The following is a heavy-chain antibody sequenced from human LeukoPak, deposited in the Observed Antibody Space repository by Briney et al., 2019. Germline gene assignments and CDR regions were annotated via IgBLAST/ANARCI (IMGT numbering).Heavy chain of an antibody. J-gene: IGHJ5*02. CDR3: ARLLMRSYRFFWFDP. CDR2: IYTSGST. V-gene: IGHV4-4*07. Sequence: SETLSLTCTVSGGSISSYYWSWIRQPAGKGLEWIGRIYTSGSTNYNPSLKSRVTISVDTSKNQFSLKLSSVTAADTAVYYCARLLMRSYRFFWFDPWGQGTLVTVSS. D-gene: IGHD3-16*02. CDR1: GGSISSYY.